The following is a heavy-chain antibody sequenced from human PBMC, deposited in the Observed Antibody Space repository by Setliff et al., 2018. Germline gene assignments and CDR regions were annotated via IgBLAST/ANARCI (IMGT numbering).Heavy chain of an antibody. V-gene: IGHV4-61*09. J-gene: IGHJ4*02. CDR1: GGSISSGNYY. CDR3: ARGGTYRYFDY. Sequence: PSETLSLTCTVSGGSISSGNYYWSWIRPPAGKGLEWIGHIYTSGSTNYNPSLNSRVTISVDTSKNQFSLKLSSVTAADTAVYYCARGGTYRYFDYWGQGALVTVSS. CDR2: IYTSGST.